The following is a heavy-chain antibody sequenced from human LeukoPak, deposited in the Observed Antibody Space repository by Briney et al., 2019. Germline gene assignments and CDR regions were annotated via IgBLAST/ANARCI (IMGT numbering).Heavy chain of an antibody. CDR1: GYTFTGDY. D-gene: IGHD5-12*01. J-gene: IGHJ3*02. Sequence: ASVKVSCKASGYTFTGDYICWVRQAPGQGLEWMGWVNPNSGGTKYAQKFQGRVTMTRDTSISTAYMELSRLRSDDMAVYYCARYSGYDRDAFDIWGQGTTVTVSS. V-gene: IGHV1-2*02. CDR3: ARYSGYDRDAFDI. CDR2: VNPNSGGT.